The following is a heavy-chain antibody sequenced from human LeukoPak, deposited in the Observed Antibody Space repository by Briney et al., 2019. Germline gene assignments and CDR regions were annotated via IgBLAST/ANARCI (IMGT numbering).Heavy chain of an antibody. CDR3: ARHGLYSSGWYNYYYYYMDV. D-gene: IGHD6-19*01. J-gene: IGHJ6*03. V-gene: IGHV4-59*08. CDR1: GRSMSSYY. Sequence: PWETLSLTCTVSGRSMSSYYWSWIRQPPGKGLAWIGCIYFSGSTNCNPSLKSRVTISVDTSKNQFSLKLSSVTAADTAVYYCARHGLYSSGWYNYYYYYMDVWGKGTTVTVSS. CDR2: IYFSGST.